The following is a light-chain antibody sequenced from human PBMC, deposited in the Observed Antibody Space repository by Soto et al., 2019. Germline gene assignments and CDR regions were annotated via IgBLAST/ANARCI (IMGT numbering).Light chain of an antibody. CDR2: DAS. Sequence: DIQITQSPSSLSATAGDRVTITCRASQSISSWLAWYQHKPGKAPKLLIYDASNLDSGVPSRFSGGGSGTEFSLTISNLQPDDSATYYCQQYENYWTFGQGTKVDIK. V-gene: IGKV1-5*01. J-gene: IGKJ1*01. CDR3: QQYENYWT. CDR1: QSISSW.